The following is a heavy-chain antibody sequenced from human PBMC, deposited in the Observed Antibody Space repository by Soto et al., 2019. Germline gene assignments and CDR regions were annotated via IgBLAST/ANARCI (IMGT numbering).Heavy chain of an antibody. Sequence: EVQVLESGGGLVQPGGSLGLSCAASGFTFSSYDMSWVRQAPGKGLEYVSSISVTGSGTYYADSVKGRFTISRDNSKNTLYLQMNSLRVEDTAVYYCARTTTTKSRDYWGQGTLVTVSS. CDR2: ISVTGSGT. CDR1: GFTFSSYD. CDR3: ARTTTTKSRDY. V-gene: IGHV3-23*01. D-gene: IGHD4-17*01. J-gene: IGHJ4*02.